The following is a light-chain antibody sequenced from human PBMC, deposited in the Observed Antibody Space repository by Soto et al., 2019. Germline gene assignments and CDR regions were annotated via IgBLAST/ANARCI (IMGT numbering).Light chain of an antibody. CDR3: SSYTNTHPLAV. V-gene: IGLV2-14*03. CDR2: GVT. J-gene: IGLJ1*01. Sequence: QSALTQPASVSGSPGQSITISCAGTSSDIGGYDFVSWYQQHPDKAPQLIIYGVTNRPSGVSNRFSGAKSGNTASLTISGLQAEDEADYYCSSYTNTHPLAVFGTGTKLTVL. CDR1: SSDIGGYDF.